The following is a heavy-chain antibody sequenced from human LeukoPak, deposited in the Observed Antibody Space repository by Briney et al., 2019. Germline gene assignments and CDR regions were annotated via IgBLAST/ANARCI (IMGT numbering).Heavy chain of an antibody. CDR1: GDYINNGGHY. Sequence: SQTLSLTCSVGGDYINNGGHYWSWIRQPPGKALEYIGYISHRGSTYYNPSLKSRLTISVDGSRNQFSLKLRSVTAADTAVYYCAREGRHYYDSSGPNYYWGQGTLVTVSS. D-gene: IGHD3-22*01. J-gene: IGHJ4*02. CDR3: AREGRHYYDSSGPNYY. V-gene: IGHV4-30-2*01. CDR2: ISHRGST.